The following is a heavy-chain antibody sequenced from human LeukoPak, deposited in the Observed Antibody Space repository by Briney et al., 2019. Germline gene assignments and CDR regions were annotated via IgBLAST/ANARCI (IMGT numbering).Heavy chain of an antibody. CDR1: GFTFSSYS. CDR2: ISSSSSTI. V-gene: IGHV3-48*02. Sequence: LPGGSLRLSCAASGFTFSSYSMNWVRQAPGKGLEWVSYISSSSSTIYYADSVKGRFTISRDNAKNSLYLQMNSLRDEDTAVYYCARDYYGSGSYPLADYWGQGTLVTVSS. CDR3: ARDYYGSGSYPLADY. D-gene: IGHD3-10*01. J-gene: IGHJ4*02.